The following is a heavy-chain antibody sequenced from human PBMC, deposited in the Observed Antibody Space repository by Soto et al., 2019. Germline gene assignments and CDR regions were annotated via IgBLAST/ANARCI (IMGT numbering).Heavy chain of an antibody. CDR1: GFTFSSYA. J-gene: IGHJ6*02. V-gene: IGHV3-23*01. CDR2: ISGSGGST. CDR3: AKEGPGPDGAGEGPVPAAIWRNRYYGMDV. D-gene: IGHD2-2*01. Sequence: EVQLLESGGGLVQPGGSLRLSCAASGFTFSSYAMSWVRQAPGKGLEWVSAISGSGGSTYYADSVKGRFTISRDNSKNTLYLQMNSLRAEDTAVYYCAKEGPGPDGAGEGPVPAAIWRNRYYGMDVWGQGTTVTVSS.